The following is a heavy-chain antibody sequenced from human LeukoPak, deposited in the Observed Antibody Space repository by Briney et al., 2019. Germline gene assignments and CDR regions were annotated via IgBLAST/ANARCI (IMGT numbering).Heavy chain of an antibody. D-gene: IGHD6-13*01. J-gene: IGHJ6*02. CDR3: ARGIAAAGTFYYYYGMDV. Sequence: ASVTVSCKASGYTFTSYDINWVRQATGQGLEWMGWMNPNSGNTGYAQKFQGRVTMTRNTSISTAYMELSSLRSEDTAVYYCARGIAAAGTFYYYYGMDVWGQGTTVTVSS. V-gene: IGHV1-8*01. CDR2: MNPNSGNT. CDR1: GYTFTSYD.